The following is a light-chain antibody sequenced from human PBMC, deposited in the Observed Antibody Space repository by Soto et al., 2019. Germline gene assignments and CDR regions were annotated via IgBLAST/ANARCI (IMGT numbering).Light chain of an antibody. J-gene: IGLJ2*01. Sequence: QSVLTQPPSASGSPGQSVTISCTGTSTDVGGYNYVSWYQQLPGQAPKLMTYEVSYRPSGVPDRFSGSKSGNTASLTVSGLQAEDEADYYCSSYAGSNNVVFGGGTKLTVL. V-gene: IGLV2-8*01. CDR2: EVS. CDR1: STDVGGYNY. CDR3: SSYAGSNNVV.